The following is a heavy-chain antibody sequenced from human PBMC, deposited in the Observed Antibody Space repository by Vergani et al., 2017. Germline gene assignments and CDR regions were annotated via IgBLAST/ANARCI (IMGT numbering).Heavy chain of an antibody. CDR3: AKDLRDYDILTGFDY. CDR1: GFTFSSYG. CDR2: IWYDGSNK. Sequence: QVQLVESGGGVVQPGRSLRLSCAASGFTFSSYGMHWVRQAPGKGLEWVAVIWYDGSNKYYADSVKGRFTISRDNSKNTLYLQINSLRADDTAVYYCAKDLRDYDILTGFDYWGQGTLVTVSS. J-gene: IGHJ4*02. D-gene: IGHD3-9*01. V-gene: IGHV3-33*06.